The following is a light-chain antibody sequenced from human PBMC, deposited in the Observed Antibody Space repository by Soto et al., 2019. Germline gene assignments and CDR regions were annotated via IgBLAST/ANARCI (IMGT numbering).Light chain of an antibody. Sequence: EIVLTQSPATLSLSPGERATLSCRASQSVSSYLAWYQQKPGQAPRLLIYDASNRATGIPARFSGSGSGTDFSLTISILEPEDFAVYYCQQRSNWPFPFGPGTKVYIK. CDR3: QQRSNWPFP. J-gene: IGKJ3*01. CDR1: QSVSSY. CDR2: DAS. V-gene: IGKV3-11*01.